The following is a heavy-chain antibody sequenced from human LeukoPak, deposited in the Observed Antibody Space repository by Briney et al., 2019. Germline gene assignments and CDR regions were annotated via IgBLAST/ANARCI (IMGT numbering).Heavy chain of an antibody. Sequence: SETLSLTCTVSGGSISSYYWSWIRQPAGKGLEWIGRIYTSGSTNYHPSLKSRVTISVDTSKNEFSLKLSSVSAADMARYYCARESIKQWLIWGQGTLVTVSS. J-gene: IGHJ4*02. CDR3: ARESIKQWLI. CDR1: GGSISSYY. V-gene: IGHV4-4*07. CDR2: IYTSGST. D-gene: IGHD6-19*01.